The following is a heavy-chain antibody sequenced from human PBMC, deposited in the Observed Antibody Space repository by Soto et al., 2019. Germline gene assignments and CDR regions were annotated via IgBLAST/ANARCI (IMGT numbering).Heavy chain of an antibody. Sequence: PSETLSLTCTVSGGSISSGGYYWSWIRQHPGKGLEWIGYIYYSGSTYYNPSLKSRVTISVDTSKNQFSLKLSSVTAADTAVYYCARDPSEGGVGPYGMDVWGQGTTVTVSS. CDR2: IYYSGST. CDR1: GGSISSGGYY. D-gene: IGHD2-15*01. V-gene: IGHV4-31*02. J-gene: IGHJ6*02. CDR3: ARDPSEGGVGPYGMDV.